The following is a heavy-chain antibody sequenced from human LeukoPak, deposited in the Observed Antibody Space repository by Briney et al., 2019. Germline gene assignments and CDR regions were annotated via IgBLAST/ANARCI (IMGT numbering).Heavy chain of an antibody. V-gene: IGHV4-59*01. D-gene: IGHD1-26*01. CDR2: IYCSGST. CDR1: GGSISSYY. Sequence: SETLSLTCTVSGGSISSYYWSWIRQPPGKGLEWIGYIYCSGSTNYNPSLKSRVTISVDTSKNQFSLKLSSVTAADTAVYYCASGSYYAGSWGQGTLVTVSS. J-gene: IGHJ5*02. CDR3: ASGSYYAGS.